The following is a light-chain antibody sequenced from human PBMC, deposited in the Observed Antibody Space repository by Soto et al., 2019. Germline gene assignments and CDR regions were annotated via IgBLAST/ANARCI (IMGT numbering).Light chain of an antibody. CDR3: QHYGSSPPIT. J-gene: IGKJ5*01. V-gene: IGKV3-20*01. CDR2: GAS. CDR1: QTVSRNN. Sequence: EIVLTQYPGTLSLSPGERATLSFRASQTVSRNNLVWYQQRPGQPPRLLIYGASSRATGIPDRFSGSGSGTDFSLTIRRLEPEDFAVYYGQHYGSSPPITFGQGTRLEIK.